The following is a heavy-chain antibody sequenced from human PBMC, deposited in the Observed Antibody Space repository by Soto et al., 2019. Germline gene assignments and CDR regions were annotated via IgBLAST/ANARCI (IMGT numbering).Heavy chain of an antibody. CDR1: VCSMIIFY. D-gene: IGHD2-15*01. J-gene: IGHJ4*02. Sequence: PSETLCLTWTVSVCSMIIFYLSWIRQPPGKGLEWIGYISYSGNTNYNPSLKSRVTMSVDTPKNQFSLRLSSVTTADTAVYYCAGLRGYAGSPIDYWGQGTLVTVSS. CDR2: ISYSGNT. CDR3: AGLRGYAGSPIDY. V-gene: IGHV4-59*01.